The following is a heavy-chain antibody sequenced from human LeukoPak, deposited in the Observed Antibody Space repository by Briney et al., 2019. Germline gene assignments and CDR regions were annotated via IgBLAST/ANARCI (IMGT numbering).Heavy chain of an antibody. V-gene: IGHV3-33*01. J-gene: IGHJ6*02. D-gene: IGHD6-13*01. CDR1: GFTFSSYG. CDR2: IWYDGSNK. CDR3: ARKRKMAGYSSSWYSTYYYGMDV. Sequence: QPGGSLRLSCAASGFTFSSYGMHWVRQAPGKGLEWVAVIWYDGSNKYYADSVKGRLTISRDNSKNTLYLQMNSLRAEDTAVYYCARKRKMAGYSSSWYSTYYYGMDVWGQGTTVTVSS.